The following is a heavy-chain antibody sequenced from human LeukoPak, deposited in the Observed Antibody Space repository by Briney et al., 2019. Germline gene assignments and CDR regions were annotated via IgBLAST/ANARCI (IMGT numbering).Heavy chain of an antibody. Sequence: ASVKVSCKASGYTFTGYYMHWVRQAPGQGLEWMGWINPNSGGTNYAQKFQGRATMTRDTSISTAYMELSRLRSDDTAVYYCAGYHYYDSSGYYYTGNAFDIWGQGTMVTVSS. J-gene: IGHJ3*02. CDR1: GYTFTGYY. CDR2: INPNSGGT. D-gene: IGHD3-22*01. CDR3: AGYHYYDSSGYYYTGNAFDI. V-gene: IGHV1-2*02.